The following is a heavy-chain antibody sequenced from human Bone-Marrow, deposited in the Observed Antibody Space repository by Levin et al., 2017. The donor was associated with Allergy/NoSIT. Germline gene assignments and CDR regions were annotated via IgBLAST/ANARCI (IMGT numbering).Heavy chain of an antibody. CDR1: GFSLSTSGEG. CDR3: AYRTGPYDY. V-gene: IGHV2-5*02. CDR2: IYWDDDK. Sequence: GSGPTLVKPTQTLTLTCTFSGFSLSTSGEGVGWIRQPPGKALEWLALIYWDDDKRYSPSLKNSLTITKDTSKNQVALTMTNMDPVDTATYYCAYRTGPYDYWGQGILVTVSS. J-gene: IGHJ4*02.